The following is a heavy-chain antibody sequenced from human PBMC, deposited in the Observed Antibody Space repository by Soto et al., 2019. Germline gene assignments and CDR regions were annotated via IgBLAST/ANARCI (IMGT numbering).Heavy chain of an antibody. CDR2: ISAYSGVT. Sequence: QIQLVQSGPEVKKPGASVKVSCKSSGYTFSSYGVSWVRQAPGQGLEWLGWISAYSGVTNFAQNFQGRPTMTTHTTTSTAYMELRSLKSDDTAVYYCARDPKYLSDSTAVPETASFDYWGQGTLVAVPS. J-gene: IGHJ4*02. D-gene: IGHD2-8*02. V-gene: IGHV1-18*01. CDR3: ARDPKYLSDSTAVPETASFDY. CDR1: GYTFSSYG.